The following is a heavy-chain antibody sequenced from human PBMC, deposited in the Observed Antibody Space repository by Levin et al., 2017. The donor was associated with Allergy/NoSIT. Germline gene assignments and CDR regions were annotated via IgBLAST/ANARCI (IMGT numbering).Heavy chain of an antibody. CDR3: ARVAGYSYGYYFDY. D-gene: IGHD5-18*01. CDR1: GGSISSGGYS. V-gene: IGHV4-30-2*01. J-gene: IGHJ4*02. Sequence: SQTLSLTCAVPGGSISSGGYSWSWIRQPPGKGLEWIGNIYLSGSTNDNPSLKSRVTMSVARSKNQFSLKLSYVTAADTAVYYCARVAGYSYGYYFDYWGPGTLVTVSS. CDR2: IYLSGST.